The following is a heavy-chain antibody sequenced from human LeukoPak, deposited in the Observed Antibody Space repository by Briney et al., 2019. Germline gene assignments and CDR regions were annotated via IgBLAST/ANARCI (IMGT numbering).Heavy chain of an antibody. V-gene: IGHV3-7*04. CDR2: IKQDGSKK. Sequence: GGSLRLSCVASGFPFSSYWMTWVRQAPGKGLEWVANIKQDGSKKSYVDSVKGRFTISRDNAQNSLDLQMNSLRAEDTAIYYCTRVGYIDEGIDYWGQGTLVTVSS. CDR1: GFPFSSYW. CDR3: TRVGYIDEGIDY. J-gene: IGHJ4*02. D-gene: IGHD5-24*01.